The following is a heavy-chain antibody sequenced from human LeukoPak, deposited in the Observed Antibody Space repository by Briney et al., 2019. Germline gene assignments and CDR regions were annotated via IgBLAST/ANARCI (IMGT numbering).Heavy chain of an antibody. CDR3: AKDQVTMVRGVPPVDI. D-gene: IGHD3-10*01. CDR2: ISGSGGST. Sequence: QAGGSLRLSCAASGFTFSSYAMSWVRQAPGKGLEWVSAISGSGGSTYYADSVKGRFTISRDNSKNTLYLQMNSLRAEDTAVYYCAKDQVTMVRGVPPVDIWGQGIMVTISS. CDR1: GFTFSSYA. J-gene: IGHJ3*02. V-gene: IGHV3-23*01.